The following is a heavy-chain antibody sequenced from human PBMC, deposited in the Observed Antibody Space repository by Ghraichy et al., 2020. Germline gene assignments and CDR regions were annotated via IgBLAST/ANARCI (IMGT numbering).Heavy chain of an antibody. CDR3: TRVNGDSSGYLTPNYFDY. CDR2: IKQDGSET. J-gene: IGHJ4*02. D-gene: IGHD3-22*01. CDR1: GFTFSTYW. Sequence: GGSLRLSCAASGFTFSTYWMSWVRQAPGKGLEWVANIKQDGSETYYVDSVKGRFTISRDNAKNSLYLQMSSLRAEDTAVYYCTRVNGDSSGYLTPNYFDYWGQGTLVTVSS. V-gene: IGHV3-7*01.